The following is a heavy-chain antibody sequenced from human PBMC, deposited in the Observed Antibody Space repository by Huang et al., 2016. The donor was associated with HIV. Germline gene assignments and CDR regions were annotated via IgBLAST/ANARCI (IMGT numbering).Heavy chain of an antibody. Sequence: EVQLVQSGAEVKKPGESLKISCKGSGYSFSTYWIGWGRQMPGKGLEWRGMIFPVDSDTRYSPSFQGQVTISADKSISTAYLQWSSLKASDTAMYYCASTASYSGSYRGAFDIWGQGTMVTVSS. CDR2: IFPVDSDT. V-gene: IGHV5-51*03. D-gene: IGHD1-26*01. CDR3: ASTASYSGSYRGAFDI. CDR1: GYSFSTYW. J-gene: IGHJ3*02.